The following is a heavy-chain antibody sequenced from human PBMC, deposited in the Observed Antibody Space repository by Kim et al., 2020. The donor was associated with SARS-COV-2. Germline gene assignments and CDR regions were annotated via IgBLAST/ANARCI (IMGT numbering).Heavy chain of an antibody. CDR2: ISYDGSHK. Sequence: GGSLRLSCAASGFTFNTYGMHWARQAPGKGLEWVAVISYDGSHKYYVDSVKGRFTISRDNPKNTLYLQMNSLRIEDTAVYYCARSFSGSYFGYDYWGQGSLVTVSS. V-gene: IGHV3-30*03. CDR1: GFTFNTYG. D-gene: IGHD1-26*01. J-gene: IGHJ4*02. CDR3: ARSFSGSYFGYDY.